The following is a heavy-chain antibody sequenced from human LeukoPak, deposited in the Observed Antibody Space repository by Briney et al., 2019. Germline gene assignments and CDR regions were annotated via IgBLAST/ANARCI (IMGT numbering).Heavy chain of an antibody. CDR2: ISYDGSNK. CDR1: GFTFSSYG. CDR3: ARDLGYGSGTDADQSLDY. D-gene: IGHD3-10*01. V-gene: IGHV3-30*19. J-gene: IGHJ4*02. Sequence: GGSLRLSCAASGFTFSSYGMHWVRQAPGKGLEWVAVISYDGSNKYYADSVKGRFTISRDNSKNTLYLQMNSLRAEDTAVYYYARDLGYGSGTDADQSLDYWGQGTLVTVSS.